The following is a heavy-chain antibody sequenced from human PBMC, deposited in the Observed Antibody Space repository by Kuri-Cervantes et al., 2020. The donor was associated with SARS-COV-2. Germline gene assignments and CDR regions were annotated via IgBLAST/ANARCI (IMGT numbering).Heavy chain of an antibody. V-gene: IGHV3-30*18. CDR2: ISYDGNNK. J-gene: IGHJ4*02. D-gene: IGHD4/OR15-4a*01. CDR1: GFKFSRTD. Sequence: GGSLRLSCAASGFKFSRTDMHWVRQAPGKGLEWVAFISYDGNNKKCIASGKGRFTISRDNSQNKLYLQMRSLRPEDTAMCYCAKDGAGAHDFWGQGTLVTVSS. CDR3: AKDGAGAHDF.